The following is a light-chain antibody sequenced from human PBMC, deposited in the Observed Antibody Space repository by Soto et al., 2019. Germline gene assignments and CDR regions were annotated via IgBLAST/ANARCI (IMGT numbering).Light chain of an antibody. J-gene: IGLJ2*01. V-gene: IGLV2-14*01. Sequence: QSALTQPASVSGSPGQSITISCTGTSSDVGGYNYVSWYQQHPGKAPKLMIHEVSNRPSGVSNRFSGSKSGNTASLTISGLQAEDEADYYCNSYTSSSTVVFGGGTKLTVL. CDR3: NSYTSSSTVV. CDR2: EVS. CDR1: SSDVGGYNY.